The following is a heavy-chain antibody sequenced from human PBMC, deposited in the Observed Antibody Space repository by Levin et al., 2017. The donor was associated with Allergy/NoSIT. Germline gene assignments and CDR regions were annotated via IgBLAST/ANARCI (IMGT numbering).Heavy chain of an antibody. J-gene: IGHJ6*03. V-gene: IGHV4-59*08. CDR1: GGSISSYY. D-gene: IGHD2-15*01. CDR3: ARQRGCRVSYYYMDV. Sequence: SETLSLTCTVSGGSISSYYWSWIRQPPGKGLEWIGHIYYSGSTDYNPSLKSRITISVDASKNQFSLRLSSVTAADTAVYSCARQRGCRVSYYYMDVWGEGTTVTVSS. CDR2: IYYSGST.